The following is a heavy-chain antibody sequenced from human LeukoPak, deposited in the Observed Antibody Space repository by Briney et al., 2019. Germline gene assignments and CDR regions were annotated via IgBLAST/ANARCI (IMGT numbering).Heavy chain of an antibody. V-gene: IGHV4-4*02. CDR1: GGSISSSNW. D-gene: IGHD3-10*01. J-gene: IGHJ4*02. CDR3: ARFRSMVRGVQYYFDY. Sequence: SETLSLTCAVSGGSISSSNWWSWVRQPPGKGLEWIGEIYHSGSTNYNPSLKSRVTISVDKSKNQFSLKLSTVTAADTAVYYCARFRSMVRGVQYYFDYWGQETLVTVSS. CDR2: IYHSGST.